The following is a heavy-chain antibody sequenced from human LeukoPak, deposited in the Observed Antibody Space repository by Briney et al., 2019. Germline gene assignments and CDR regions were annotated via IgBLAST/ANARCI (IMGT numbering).Heavy chain of an antibody. CDR3: TRVATPDVSSPLDF. J-gene: IGHJ4*02. V-gene: IGHV4-4*07. CDR2: IFSRGGA. CDR1: GGSITGFF. Sequence: SETLSLTCAVSGGSITGFFWTWIRQPAGEGLQYIGRIFSRGGANYNPSLQSRVAMSVDTSQNLFSLKLTSVTAADTAVYFCTRVATPDVSSPLDFWGQGILVTVSS. D-gene: IGHD6-19*01.